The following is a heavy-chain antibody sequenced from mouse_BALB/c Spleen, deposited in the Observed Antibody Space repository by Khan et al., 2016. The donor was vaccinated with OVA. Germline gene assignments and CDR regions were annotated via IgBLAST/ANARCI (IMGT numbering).Heavy chain of an antibody. D-gene: IGHD2-1*01. J-gene: IGHJ4*01. V-gene: IGHV2-3*01. CDR3: VKQNYGTLYAMDY. CDR2: IWGDGRT. CDR1: GFSLTSYG. Sequence: QVQLKESGPGLVAPSQSLSITCTVSGFSLTSYGVNWVRQPPGKGLEWMGVIWGDGRTNYYYALISRLSTSKDNAKSQVFLKLNRLQTDDTATYYCVKQNYGTLYAMDYWGQGTAVTVSS.